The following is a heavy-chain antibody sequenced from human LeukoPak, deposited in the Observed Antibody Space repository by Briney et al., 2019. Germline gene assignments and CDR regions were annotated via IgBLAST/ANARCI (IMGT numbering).Heavy chain of an antibody. D-gene: IGHD1-26*01. CDR2: IHSSGST. CDR3: ARHGLKLVGASTIYFDN. Sequence: SETLSLTCSVSGGSISNNYWSWIRQSPERGLEWIGYIHSSGSTDYNPSFKSRVVVSVDTSKNQFSLKLYSVTAADTAVYYCARHGLKLVGASTIYFDNWGQGTLVTVSS. CDR1: GGSISNNY. J-gene: IGHJ4*02. V-gene: IGHV4-59*08.